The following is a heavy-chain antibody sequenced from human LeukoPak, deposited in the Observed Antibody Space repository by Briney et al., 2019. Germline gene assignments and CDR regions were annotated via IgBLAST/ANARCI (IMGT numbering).Heavy chain of an antibody. CDR2: IIPNNGIT. Sequence: ASVKVSCKASGYTFTGYYIHWVRQAPGQGLEWVGRIIPNNGITKYAQKFQDRVTMTRDTSINTASMELSSLTSDDTAVYYCAREKSTAPGYYYYGMDVWGQGTTVTVSS. CDR3: AREKSTAPGYYYYGMDV. D-gene: IGHD5-18*01. CDR1: GYTFTGYY. J-gene: IGHJ6*02. V-gene: IGHV1-2*06.